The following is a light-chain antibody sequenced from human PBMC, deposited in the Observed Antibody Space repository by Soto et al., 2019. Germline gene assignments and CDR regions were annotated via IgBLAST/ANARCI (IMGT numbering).Light chain of an antibody. Sequence: PGERATLSCRASQSVSSYLAWYQQKPGQAPRLLIYDASNRATGIPARFSGSGSGTDFTLTISSLEPEDFAVYYCQQRSNWPPYTFGRGPSWRSN. J-gene: IGKJ2*01. V-gene: IGKV3-11*01. CDR3: QQRSNWPPYT. CDR2: DAS. CDR1: QSVSSY.